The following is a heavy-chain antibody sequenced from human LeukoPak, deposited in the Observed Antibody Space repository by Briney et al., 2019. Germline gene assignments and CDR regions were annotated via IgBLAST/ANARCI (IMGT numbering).Heavy chain of an antibody. CDR2: IYHSGST. V-gene: IGHV4-4*02. J-gene: IGHJ4*02. D-gene: IGHD3-3*01. CDR1: GGSISSSNW. CDR3: ARTAQYYDFWSGYSGLDYFDY. Sequence: PSETLSLTCAVSGGSISSSNWWSWVRQPPGKGLEWIGEIYHSGSTNYNPSLKSRVTISVDKSKNQFSLKLSSVTAADTAVYYCARTAQYYDFWSGYSGLDYFDYWGQGTLVTVSS.